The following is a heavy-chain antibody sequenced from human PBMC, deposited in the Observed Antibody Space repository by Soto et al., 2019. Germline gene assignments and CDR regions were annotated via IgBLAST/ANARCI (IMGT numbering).Heavy chain of an antibody. V-gene: IGHV4-31*03. CDR1: GGSISSGGYY. D-gene: IGHD5-18*01. J-gene: IGHJ4*02. CDR2: IYYSGST. Sequence: QVQLQESGPGLLKPSQTLSRTCTVSGGSISSGGYYWRWIRQHPGKGLEWIGYIYYSGSTYYNPSLKSRVTISVDTSKNQFSLKLSSVTAADTAVYYCARSLSVDTAMVYGYWGQGTLVTVSS. CDR3: ARSLSVDTAMVYGY.